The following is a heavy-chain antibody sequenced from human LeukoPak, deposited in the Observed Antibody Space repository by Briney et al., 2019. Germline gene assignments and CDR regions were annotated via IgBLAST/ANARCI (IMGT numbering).Heavy chain of an antibody. CDR3: ARLRITALYYYYMDV. J-gene: IGHJ6*03. D-gene: IGHD2-15*01. CDR2: IYYSGNT. V-gene: IGHV4-59*11. Sequence: TSETLSLTCTVSGGSISGHYWSWIRQPPGKGLEWVGYIYYSGNTNYNPSLKSRVTISGDTTKNQFSLKLSSVTAADTAVYFCARLRITALYYYYMDVWGKGTTVTVSS. CDR1: GGSISGHY.